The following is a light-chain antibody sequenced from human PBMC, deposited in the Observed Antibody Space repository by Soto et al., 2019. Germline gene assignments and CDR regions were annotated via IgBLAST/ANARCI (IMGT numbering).Light chain of an antibody. CDR2: GAS. CDR1: QSLRSSY. V-gene: IGKV3-20*01. CDR3: QQFDNSPLYT. Sequence: DIVLTQSPVTLSLSPGERATLSCSASQSLRSSYLAWYQQKHGQAPRLLMYGASNRATGFPDRFSGSGSGTDLTLTISRLEPEDFAVYYCHCQQFDNSPLYTFGQGTKLEIK. J-gene: IGKJ2*01.